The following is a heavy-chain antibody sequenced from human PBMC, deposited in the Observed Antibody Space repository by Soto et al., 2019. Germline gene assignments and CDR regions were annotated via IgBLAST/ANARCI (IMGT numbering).Heavy chain of an antibody. CDR3: ARRGSGSYYAY. Sequence: EVQLLESGGGLVQPGGSLRLSCAASGFTFSSYAMRWVRQAPVKGLEWVSAISGSGGSTYYADSVKGRFTISRDNSKNTLYLQMNSLIAEDTAVYYCARRGSGSYYAYWGQGTLVTVSS. V-gene: IGHV3-23*01. D-gene: IGHD1-26*01. J-gene: IGHJ4*02. CDR1: GFTFSSYA. CDR2: ISGSGGST.